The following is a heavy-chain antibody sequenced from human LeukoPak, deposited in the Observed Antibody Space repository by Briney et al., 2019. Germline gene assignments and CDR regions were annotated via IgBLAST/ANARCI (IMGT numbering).Heavy chain of an antibody. V-gene: IGHV1-69*13. CDR1: GGTFITYT. J-gene: IGHJ4*02. D-gene: IGHD1-1*01. CDR3: ATYMLRDNWNVHTFDS. Sequence: SVKVSCKASGGTFITYTINWVRQAPGQGLEWMGGIISIFGTANYAQKFQGRITITADDSTSTAYMELSSLRSEDTAVYYCATYMLRDNWNVHTFDSWGQGTLVTVSS. CDR2: IISIFGTA.